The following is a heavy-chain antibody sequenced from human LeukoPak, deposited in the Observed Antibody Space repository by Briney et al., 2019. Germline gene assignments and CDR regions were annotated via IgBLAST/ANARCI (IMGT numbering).Heavy chain of an antibody. CDR1: GGSIRSSYYY. Sequence: SETLSLTCTVSGGSIRSSYYYWGWIRQPPGKGLEWIGSIYDSGSTYYNPSLKSRVTISVDTSKNQFSLKLNSVTAADTAVYYCARDIVATIGWFDYWGQGTLVTVSS. CDR2: IYDSGST. J-gene: IGHJ4*02. V-gene: IGHV4-39*02. CDR3: ARDIVATIGWFDY. D-gene: IGHD5-12*01.